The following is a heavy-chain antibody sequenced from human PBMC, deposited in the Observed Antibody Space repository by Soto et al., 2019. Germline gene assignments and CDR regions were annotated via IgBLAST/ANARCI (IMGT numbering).Heavy chain of an antibody. CDR2: FSSNSRYI. CDR3: ASDPGSGAYGDYSFDL. D-gene: IGHD3-10*01. Sequence: EVLLVESGGGLVKPGGSLRLSCAASGVTFSSFSMDWVRQAPGKGLEWIASFSSNSRYIYYAYSVKGRFTISRDKAKNSLCLQMNSLRAEDTAVYYCASDPGSGAYGDYSFDLWGQGTLVTVSS. V-gene: IGHV3-21*02. J-gene: IGHJ4*02. CDR1: GVTFSSFS.